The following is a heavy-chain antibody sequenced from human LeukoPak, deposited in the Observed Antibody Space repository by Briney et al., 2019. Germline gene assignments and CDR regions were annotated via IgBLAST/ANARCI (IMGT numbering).Heavy chain of an antibody. CDR1: GFTFSSYE. D-gene: IGHD2-15*01. Sequence: GGSLRLSCVASGFTFSSYEMNWVRQAPGKGLEWVSAISGSGGNTYYADSVKGRFTISRDNSKNTLYLQMNSLRAEDTAVYYCAKGAIAALNAYFDYWGQGTLVTVSS. J-gene: IGHJ4*02. CDR3: AKGAIAALNAYFDY. CDR2: ISGSGGNT. V-gene: IGHV3-23*01.